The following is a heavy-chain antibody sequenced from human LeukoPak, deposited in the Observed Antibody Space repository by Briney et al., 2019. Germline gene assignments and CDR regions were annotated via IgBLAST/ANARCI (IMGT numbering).Heavy chain of an antibody. CDR1: GYTFTSYY. V-gene: IGHV1-46*01. D-gene: IGHD5-18*01. Sequence: GASVKVSCKASGYTFTSYYIHWVRQAPGQGLEWMGLINPNGDSTDYAQMFQGRVTMTRDTSTSTVYMELSSLRSEDAAVYYCARAAGDTYGYRYYFDSWGQGTLVTVSS. CDR3: ARAAGDTYGYRYYFDS. CDR2: INPNGDST. J-gene: IGHJ4*02.